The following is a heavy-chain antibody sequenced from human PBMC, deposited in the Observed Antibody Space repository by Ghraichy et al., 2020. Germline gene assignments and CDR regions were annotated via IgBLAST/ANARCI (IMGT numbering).Heavy chain of an antibody. V-gene: IGHV4-39*02. J-gene: IGHJ4*02. CDR3: AREKVGTMVRGVIRRGVGGSRFDY. CDR2: VHSGGST. D-gene: IGHD3-10*01. CDR1: GGSIGSSSYY. Sequence: SETLSLTCAVSGGSIGSSSYYWGWIRQPPGKGLEWIGSVHSGGSTYYNPSLKSRVTISVDTSKNQFSLKLSSVTATDTAVYFCAREKVGTMVRGVIRRGVGGSRFDYWGQGTLVTVSS.